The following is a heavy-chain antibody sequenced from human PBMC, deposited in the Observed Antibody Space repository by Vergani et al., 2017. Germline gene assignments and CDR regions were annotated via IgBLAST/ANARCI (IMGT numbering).Heavy chain of an antibody. CDR1: EFTFSNYA. CDR2: ISGSGVSA. V-gene: IGHV3-23*01. Sequence: EVQLLESGGGLVQPGGSLRLTCAASEFTFSNYAMNWVRQAPGKGLEWVSGISGSGVSAYYKDSVKGRFTISRDNSKNMLLLQMNNLRTEDTTIYYCAKQYFVSGNYLFDYGGKGTLVTVSS. D-gene: IGHD1-7*01. J-gene: IGHJ4*02. CDR3: AKQYFVSGNYLFDY.